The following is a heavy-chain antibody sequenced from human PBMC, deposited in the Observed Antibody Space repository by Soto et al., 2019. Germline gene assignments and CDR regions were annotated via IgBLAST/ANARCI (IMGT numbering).Heavy chain of an antibody. CDR3: TRCITGSTSSDY. CDR1: GFTFSDYY. V-gene: IGHV3-72*01. J-gene: IGHJ4*02. D-gene: IGHD1-7*01. Sequence: EVQLVESGGGLVQPGGSLRLYCAGSGFTFSDYYIDWVRQAPGKGLEWVGRSRDKGNSYSTDYAASVKGRFTISRDASKNSLFLQMNSLKTEDTALYYCTRCITGSTSSDYWVQGTLVTVSS. CDR2: SRDKGNSYST.